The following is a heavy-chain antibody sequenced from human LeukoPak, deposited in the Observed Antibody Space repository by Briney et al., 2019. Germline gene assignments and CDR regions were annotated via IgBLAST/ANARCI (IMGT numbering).Heavy chain of an antibody. CDR3: AKDAEYYYDSGGYYRSAEYFQH. J-gene: IGHJ1*01. Sequence: GGSLRLSCAASGFTFSSYAMSWVRQAPGKGLEWVSAISGSGGSTYYADSVKGRFTISRDNSKNTLYLQMNSLRAEDTAVYYCAKDAEYYYDSGGYYRSAEYFQHWGQGTLVTVSS. V-gene: IGHV3-23*01. CDR1: GFTFSSYA. CDR2: ISGSGGST. D-gene: IGHD3-22*01.